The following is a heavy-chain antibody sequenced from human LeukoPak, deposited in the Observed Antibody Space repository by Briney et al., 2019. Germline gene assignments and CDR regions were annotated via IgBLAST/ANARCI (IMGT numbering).Heavy chain of an antibody. V-gene: IGHV1-8*02. J-gene: IGHJ5*02. CDR1: GGTFSSYA. D-gene: IGHD2-2*01. CDR2: MNPNSGNT. Sequence: ASVKVSCKASGGTFSSYAINWVRQATGQGLEWMGWMNPNSGNTGYAQKFQGRVTMTRNTSISTAYMELSSLRSEDTAVYYCARRGYCSSTSCWRRVGWFDPWGQGTLVTVSS. CDR3: ARRGYCSSTSCWRRVGWFDP.